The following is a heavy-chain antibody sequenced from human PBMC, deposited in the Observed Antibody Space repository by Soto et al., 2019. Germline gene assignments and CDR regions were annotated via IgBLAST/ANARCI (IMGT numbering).Heavy chain of an antibody. D-gene: IGHD5-18*01. CDR1: GFTFSSYW. Sequence: EVQLVESGGGLVQPGESLTLSCAASGFTFSSYWMHWVRQAPGKGLVWVSRIKTDGSGTYYADSVQGRFTISRDNAKNTLYQQMNSLRVEDTAVYFCARGYGDRFDGNGYLGRHWGQGTLVTVSS. CDR3: ARGYGDRFDGNGYLGRH. J-gene: IGHJ4*02. CDR2: IKTDGSGT. V-gene: IGHV3-74*01.